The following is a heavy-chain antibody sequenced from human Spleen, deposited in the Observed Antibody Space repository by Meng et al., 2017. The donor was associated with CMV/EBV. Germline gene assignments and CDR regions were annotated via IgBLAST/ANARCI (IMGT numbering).Heavy chain of an antibody. CDR2: MNTNGEST. V-gene: IGHV3-23*01. J-gene: IGHJ4*02. D-gene: IGHD5-12*01. CDR3: ARARRGIVAGFDS. Sequence: GGSLRLSCAVSGFPFDSFAMTWVRQAPGKGLEWVSAMNTNGESTYYADSVRGRYTISRDNAQNSLYLQMNSLKAEETAVYYCARARRGIVAGFDSWGQGTLVTVSS. CDR1: GFPFDSFA.